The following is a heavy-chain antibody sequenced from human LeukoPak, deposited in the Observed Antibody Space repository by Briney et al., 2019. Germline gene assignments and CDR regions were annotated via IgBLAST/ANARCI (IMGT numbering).Heavy chain of an antibody. Sequence: GGSLRLSCAASGFTFSSYSMNWVRQGPGKGLEWVSYISSSSSTINYADSVKGRFTISRDNAKNSLYLQMNSLRAEDTAVYYCARDRGAAGTFDYWGQGTLVTVPS. CDR1: GFTFSSYS. J-gene: IGHJ4*02. V-gene: IGHV3-48*01. CDR2: ISSSSSTI. CDR3: ARDRGAAGTFDY. D-gene: IGHD6-13*01.